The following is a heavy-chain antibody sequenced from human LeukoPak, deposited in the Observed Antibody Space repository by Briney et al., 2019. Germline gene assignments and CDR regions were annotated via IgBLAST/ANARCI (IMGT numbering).Heavy chain of an antibody. D-gene: IGHD3-22*01. Sequence: PSETLSLTSTVSSDPLSTYYWCWIRQPAGKGLEWIGRIYTSGSTNYNPSLKSRVTMSVDTSKNQFSLKLSSVTAADTAVYYCASTSDSGGYYYDYWGQGTLVTVSS. CDR2: IYTSGST. CDR1: SDPLSTYY. V-gene: IGHV4-4*07. J-gene: IGHJ4*02. CDR3: ASTSDSGGYYYDY.